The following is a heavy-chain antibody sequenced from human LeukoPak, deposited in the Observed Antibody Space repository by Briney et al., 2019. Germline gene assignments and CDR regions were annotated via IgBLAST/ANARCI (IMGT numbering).Heavy chain of an antibody. CDR1: VYTFTSYG. CDR3: ARDTLFPGFLVPVAIKGAAFDI. Sequence: ASVKVSCKASVYTFTSYGISWVRQAPGQGLEWMGWINAYNGNTNYAQKLQGRVTMTTDTSTSTAYMELRSLRSDDTAVYYCARDTLFPGFLVPVAIKGAAFDIWGQGTMVTVSS. J-gene: IGHJ3*02. D-gene: IGHD2-2*01. CDR2: INAYNGNT. V-gene: IGHV1-18*01.